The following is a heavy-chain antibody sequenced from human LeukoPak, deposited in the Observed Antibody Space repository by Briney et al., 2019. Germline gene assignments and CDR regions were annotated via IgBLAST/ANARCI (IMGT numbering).Heavy chain of an antibody. D-gene: IGHD1-26*01. Sequence: GGSPRLSCAASGFTFDDYAMHWVRHAPGKGLEWVSGISWNSGSIGYADSVKGRFTISRDNAKNSLYLQMNSLRAEDTALYYCANAGSYYGGVAFDIWGQGTMVTVSS. V-gene: IGHV3-9*01. CDR2: ISWNSGSI. CDR3: ANAGSYYGGVAFDI. CDR1: GFTFDDYA. J-gene: IGHJ3*02.